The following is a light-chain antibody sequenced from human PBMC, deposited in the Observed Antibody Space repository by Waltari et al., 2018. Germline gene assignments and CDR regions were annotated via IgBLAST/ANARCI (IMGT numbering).Light chain of an antibody. CDR1: QSVNSN. J-gene: IGKJ4*01. CDR3: QQYNNWPLT. CDR2: GAS. V-gene: IGKV3-15*01. Sequence: EIVMTQSPATLSVSPGERATLSCRASQSVNSNLAWYQQRPGQDPRLLIYGASTTATGIPARFTGSGAGTEFTLTIGSLQSEDFAVYYCQQYNNWPLTFGGGTEVEIK.